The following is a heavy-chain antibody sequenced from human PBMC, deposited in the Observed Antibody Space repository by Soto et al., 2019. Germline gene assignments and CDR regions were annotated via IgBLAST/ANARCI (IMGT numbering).Heavy chain of an antibody. CDR1: GGAISSYY. Sequence: PSETLSLTCTVSGGAISSYYWTWIRQPAGKGLEWIGRIYSSGSTKYNPSLQSRVTMSLDTSKNQFSLRLTSVTAADTAVYYCARGRRFSGCFDPWGQGTLVTGSS. CDR3: ARGRRFSGCFDP. V-gene: IGHV4-4*07. CDR2: IYSSGST. J-gene: IGHJ5*02. D-gene: IGHD3-3*01.